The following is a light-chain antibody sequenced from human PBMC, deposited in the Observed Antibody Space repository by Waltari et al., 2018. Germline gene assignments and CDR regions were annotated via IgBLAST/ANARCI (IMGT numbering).Light chain of an antibody. CDR1: QSLSMTFNNKDY. Sequence: DIVMTQSPDYLAVSLGQRATINCRSIQSLSMTFNNKDYLGWYQQKPEQHPKLLLYWASTRESGVPDRFSGSGSGTDFTLTISSLQAEDVAVYYGQHYYNVPRTFGQGTSVEIK. J-gene: IGKJ1*01. CDR3: QHYYNVPRT. CDR2: WAS. V-gene: IGKV4-1*01.